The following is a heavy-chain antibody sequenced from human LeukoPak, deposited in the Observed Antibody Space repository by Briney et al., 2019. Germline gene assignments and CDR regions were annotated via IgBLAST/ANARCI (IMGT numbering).Heavy chain of an antibody. Sequence: PSETLSLTCTVSSGSVSSSSYYWGWIRQPPGKGLEWIGSIYYSGRTYYNPSLKSRVTISVDTSKNQFSLKLSSVTAADTAVYYCARTYISMVRGVSNWFDPWGQGTLVTVSS. CDR1: SGSVSSSSYY. CDR2: IYYSGRT. J-gene: IGHJ5*02. V-gene: IGHV4-39*07. D-gene: IGHD3-10*01. CDR3: ARTYISMVRGVSNWFDP.